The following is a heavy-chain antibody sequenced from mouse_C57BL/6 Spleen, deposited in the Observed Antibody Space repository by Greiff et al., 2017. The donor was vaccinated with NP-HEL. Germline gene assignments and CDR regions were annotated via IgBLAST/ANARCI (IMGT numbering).Heavy chain of an antibody. CDR1: GYAFSSSW. CDR3: AKTPLTGTNY. V-gene: IGHV1-82*01. Sequence: QVQLQQSGPELVKPGASVKISCMASGYAFSSSWMNWVKQRPGKGLEWIGRIYPGDGDTNYNGKFKGKATLTADKSSSTAYMQLSSLTSEDSAVYFCAKTPLTGTNYWGQGTTLTVSS. D-gene: IGHD4-1*01. CDR2: IYPGDGDT. J-gene: IGHJ2*01.